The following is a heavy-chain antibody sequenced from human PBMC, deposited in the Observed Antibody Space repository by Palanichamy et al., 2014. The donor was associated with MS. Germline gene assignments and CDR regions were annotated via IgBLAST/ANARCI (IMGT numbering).Heavy chain of an antibody. D-gene: IGHD4-17*01. CDR2: IYPGDSDT. Sequence: TSYWIGWVRQMPGKGLEWMGIIYPGDSDTRYSPSFQGQVTISADKSISTAYLQWSSLKASDTAMYYCARQAVTTYYSAYWGQGTLVTVSS. V-gene: IGHV5-51*01. CDR1: TSYW. J-gene: IGHJ4*02. CDR3: ARQAVTTYYSAY.